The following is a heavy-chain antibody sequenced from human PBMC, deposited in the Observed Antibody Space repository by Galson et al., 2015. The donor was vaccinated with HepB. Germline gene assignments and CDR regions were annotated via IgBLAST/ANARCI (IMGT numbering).Heavy chain of an antibody. D-gene: IGHD3-22*01. Sequence: SVKVSCKASGFTFTSSAVQWVRQARGQRLEWIGWIVVGSGNTNYAQKFQERVTITRDMSTSTAYMELSSLRSEDTAVYYCAAFRSSLLYYYDSSGPRWGQGTLVTVSS. CDR1: GFTFTSSA. CDR2: IVVGSGNT. J-gene: IGHJ4*02. CDR3: AAFRSSLLYYYDSSGPR. V-gene: IGHV1-58*01.